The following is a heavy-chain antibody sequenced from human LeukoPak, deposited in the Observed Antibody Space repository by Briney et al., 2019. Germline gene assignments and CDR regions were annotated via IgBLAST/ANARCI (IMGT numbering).Heavy chain of an antibody. CDR1: GGSISSYY. CDR2: IYTSGST. V-gene: IGHV4-4*07. Sequence: SETLSLTCTVSGGSISSYYWSWIRQPAGKGLESIGRIYTSGSTNYNPSLKSRVTMSVDTSKNQFSLKLSSVTAADTAVYYCAGRDDILTNNWFDPWGQGTLVTVSS. CDR3: AGRDDILTNNWFDP. J-gene: IGHJ5*02. D-gene: IGHD3-9*01.